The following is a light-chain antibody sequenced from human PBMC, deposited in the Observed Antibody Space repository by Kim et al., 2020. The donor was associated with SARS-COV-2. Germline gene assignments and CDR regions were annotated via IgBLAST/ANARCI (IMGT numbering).Light chain of an antibody. CDR2: DDN. Sequence: QSVLTRPPSVSAAPGQKVTISCSGKSSNIGNNYVSWYRQLPGTAPKLLIYDDNKRPSGIPDRFSGSKSGTSATLDITGLQTGDEADYYCGTWDSSLNVVLFAGGTQLTVL. J-gene: IGLJ2*01. CDR3: GTWDSSLNVVL. CDR1: SSNIGNNY. V-gene: IGLV1-51*01.